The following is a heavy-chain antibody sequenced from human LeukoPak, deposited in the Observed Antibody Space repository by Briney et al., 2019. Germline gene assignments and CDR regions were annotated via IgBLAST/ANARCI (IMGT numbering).Heavy chain of an antibody. Sequence: GASVKVSCKASGFPFTHHGITWVRQAPGQGLEWMGWISGYNGDTNYAQKFQGRVTLTTDTSTSTAYMDPRSLRSDDTAVYYCARDPTNTSGRYAYFDYWGQGTLVTVSS. CDR3: ARDPTNTSGRYAYFDY. CDR2: ISGYNGDT. J-gene: IGHJ4*02. CDR1: GFPFTHHG. D-gene: IGHD6-19*01. V-gene: IGHV1-18*01.